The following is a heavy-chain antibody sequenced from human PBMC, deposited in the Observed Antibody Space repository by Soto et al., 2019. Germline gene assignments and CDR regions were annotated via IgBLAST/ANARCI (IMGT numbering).Heavy chain of an antibody. CDR2: ISWNSGSI. J-gene: IGHJ4*02. V-gene: IGHV3-9*01. Sequence: GGSLRLACAASGFTFDDYAMHWVRQAPGKGLEWVSGISWNSGSIGYADSVKGRFTISRDNAKNSLYLQMNSLRAEDTALYYCASGQDTAMLSGFDYWGQGTLVT. D-gene: IGHD5-18*01. CDR3: ASGQDTAMLSGFDY. CDR1: GFTFDDYA.